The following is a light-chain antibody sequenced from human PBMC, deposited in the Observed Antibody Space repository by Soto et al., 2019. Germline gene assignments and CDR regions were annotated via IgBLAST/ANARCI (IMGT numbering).Light chain of an antibody. V-gene: IGLV1-40*01. CDR2: GNS. Sequence: QPVLTQPPSVSGAPGQRVTISCTGSSSNIGTGYDVHWYQQLPGTAPKLLIFGNSHRPSGVPDRFSGSKSGTSASLAITGLQAEDEADYYCQSYDSSLSGYVFGTGTKVTVL. CDR3: QSYDSSLSGYV. J-gene: IGLJ1*01. CDR1: SSNIGTGYD.